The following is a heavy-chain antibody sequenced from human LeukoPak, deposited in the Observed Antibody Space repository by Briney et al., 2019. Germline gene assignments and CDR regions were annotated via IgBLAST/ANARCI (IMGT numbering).Heavy chain of an antibody. CDR2: IYTSGSI. J-gene: IGHJ4*02. Sequence: PSQTLSLTCTVSGGSISSYYWSWIRQPAGKGLEWIGRIYTSGSINYNPSLKSRVTMSVDTSKNQFSLKLSSVTAADTAVYYCARAPYCSGGSCYYFDYWGQGTLVTVSS. D-gene: IGHD2-15*01. CDR3: ARAPYCSGGSCYYFDY. V-gene: IGHV4-4*07. CDR1: GGSISSYY.